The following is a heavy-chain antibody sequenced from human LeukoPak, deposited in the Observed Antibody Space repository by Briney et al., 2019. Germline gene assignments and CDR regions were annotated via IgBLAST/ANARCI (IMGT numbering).Heavy chain of an antibody. Sequence: ASVKVSCKASGYTFTGYYMHWVRQAPGQGLEWMGWINPNSGGTNYAQKFQGRVTMTRDTSISTAYMELSRLRSDDTAVYYCAREIKLGSGSYYFDYWGQGTLVTVSS. J-gene: IGHJ4*02. D-gene: IGHD6-19*01. CDR1: GYTFTGYY. CDR3: AREIKLGSGSYYFDY. V-gene: IGHV1-2*02. CDR2: INPNSGGT.